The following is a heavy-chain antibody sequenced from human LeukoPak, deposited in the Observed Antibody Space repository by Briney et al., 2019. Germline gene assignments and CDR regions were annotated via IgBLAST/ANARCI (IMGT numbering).Heavy chain of an antibody. CDR2: LSTSGKTI. CDR3: ARAIGYCTSTSCYHYYHMDV. D-gene: IGHD2-2*03. CDR1: GFTFSSYS. V-gene: IGHV3-48*01. J-gene: IGHJ6*03. Sequence: GGSLRLSCAASGFTFSSYSMNWVRQSPGRGLEWVSYLSTSGKTIYYSDSVKGRFTISRDNDKNSLYLQMNSLSAEDSAVYFCARAIGYCTSTSCYHYYHMDVWGKGTTVTVSS.